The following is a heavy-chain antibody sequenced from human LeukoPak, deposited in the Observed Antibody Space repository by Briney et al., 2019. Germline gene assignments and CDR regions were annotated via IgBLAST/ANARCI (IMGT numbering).Heavy chain of an antibody. V-gene: IGHV1-2*02. J-gene: IGHJ4*02. D-gene: IGHD4-11*01. CDR1: GYIFTDNY. CDR2: INPKSGGT. Sequence: GASVKVSCKASGYIFTDNYMHWVRQAPAGGLEWMGWINPKSGGTNFAQKFQGRVTMTRDTSTSTAYMELSRLRSDDTAVYYCARYNSNWPFDYWGQGTLVTVSS. CDR3: ARYNSNWPFDY.